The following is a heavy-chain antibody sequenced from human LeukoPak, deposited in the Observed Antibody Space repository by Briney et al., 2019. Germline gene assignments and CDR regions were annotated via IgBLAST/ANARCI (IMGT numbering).Heavy chain of an antibody. CDR1: GFTFSSYS. Sequence: PGGSLRPSCAASGFTFSSYSMNWVRQAPGKGLEWVSYISSSSSTIYYADSVKGRFTISRDNAKNSLYLQMNSLRAEDTAVYYCAREGSGWLYDYWGQGTLVTVSS. CDR2: ISSSSSTI. J-gene: IGHJ4*02. V-gene: IGHV3-48*01. CDR3: AREGSGWLYDY. D-gene: IGHD6-19*01.